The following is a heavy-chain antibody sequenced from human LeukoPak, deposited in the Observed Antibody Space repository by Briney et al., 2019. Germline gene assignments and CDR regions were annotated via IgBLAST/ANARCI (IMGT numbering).Heavy chain of an antibody. CDR2: IYYSGST. CDR1: GGSISSNSYY. D-gene: IGHD1-26*01. J-gene: IGHJ2*01. CDR3: ARVYYSGSYDYWYFDL. Sequence: SETLSLTCAVSGGSISSNSYYWGWIRQPPGKGLEWIGSIYYSGSTYYNPSLKSRVTISVDTSKNQFSLKLSSVTAADTAVYYCARVYYSGSYDYWYFDLWGRGTLATVSS. V-gene: IGHV4-39*07.